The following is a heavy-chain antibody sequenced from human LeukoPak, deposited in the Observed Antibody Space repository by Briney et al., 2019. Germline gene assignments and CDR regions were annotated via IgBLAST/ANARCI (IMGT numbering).Heavy chain of an antibody. Sequence: PGGSLRLSCAASGFTFSSYAMSWVRQAPGKGLEWVSAISGSGGSTYYADSVKGRFTISRDNSKNTLHLQMNSLRAEDTAVYYCAKTRGDYEYYFDYWGQGTLVTVSS. CDR3: AKTRGDYEYYFDY. CDR2: ISGSGGST. J-gene: IGHJ4*02. CDR1: GFTFSSYA. D-gene: IGHD4-17*01. V-gene: IGHV3-23*01.